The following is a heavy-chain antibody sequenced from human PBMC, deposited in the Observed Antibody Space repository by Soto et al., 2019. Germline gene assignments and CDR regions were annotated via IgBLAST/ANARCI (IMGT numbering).Heavy chain of an antibody. CDR2: IYSSGYT. J-gene: IGHJ4*02. Sequence: ETLSLTCTVSGGSISSYYWNWIRQPPGKGLEWIGYIYSSGYTNYNPSLKTRVTMSVDTSKNQFSLELSSASAAGTAVYYCARGSSNDRSFGFDYWGQGTQVTVSS. V-gene: IGHV4-59*01. CDR1: GGSISSYY. CDR3: ARGSSNDRSFGFDY. D-gene: IGHD3-22*01.